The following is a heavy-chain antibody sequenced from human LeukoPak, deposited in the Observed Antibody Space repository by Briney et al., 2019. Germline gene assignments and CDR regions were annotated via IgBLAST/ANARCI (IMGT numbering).Heavy chain of an antibody. CDR3: ARAPFWSSGPYYFDY. V-gene: IGHV3-23*01. Sequence: PGGSLRLSCAASGFTFSSYAMSWVRQAPGKGLEWVSAISGSGGSTYYADSVKGRFTISRDNAKNSLYLQMNSLRAEDTAVYYCARAPFWSSGPYYFDYWGQGTLVTVSS. D-gene: IGHD6-19*01. CDR1: GFTFSSYA. J-gene: IGHJ4*02. CDR2: ISGSGGST.